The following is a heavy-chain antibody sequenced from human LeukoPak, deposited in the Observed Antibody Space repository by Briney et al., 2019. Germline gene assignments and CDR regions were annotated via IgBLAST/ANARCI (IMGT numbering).Heavy chain of an antibody. CDR2: ISYDGSNK. V-gene: IGHV3-30*18. CDR1: GFTFSSYG. Sequence: GRSLRLSCAASGFTFSSYGMHWVRQAPGKGLEWVAVISYDGSNKYYADSVEGRFTISRDNSKNTLYLQMNSLRAEDTAVYYCAKVRSDYWGQGTLVTVSS. CDR3: AKVRSDY. J-gene: IGHJ4*02.